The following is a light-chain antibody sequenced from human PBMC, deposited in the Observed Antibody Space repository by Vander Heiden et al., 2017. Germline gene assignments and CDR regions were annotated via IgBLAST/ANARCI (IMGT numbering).Light chain of an antibody. Sequence: EIVLTQSPATLSLSPGERATLSYRASQSVSSYLAWYQQKPGQAPRLLIYDASNRATGIPARFSGSWYGTDFTLTISSREPEDFAVYYCQQLSYWLPWTFGQGTKVEIK. CDR3: QQLSYWLPWT. V-gene: IGKV3-11*01. CDR2: DAS. J-gene: IGKJ1*01. CDR1: QSVSSY.